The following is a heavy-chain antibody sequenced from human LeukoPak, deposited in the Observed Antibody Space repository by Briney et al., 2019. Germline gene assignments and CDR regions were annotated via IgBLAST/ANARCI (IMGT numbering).Heavy chain of an antibody. J-gene: IGHJ5*02. CDR1: GFTFSSYA. CDR2: ISSSGGST. D-gene: IGHD6-6*01. Sequence: GGSLRLSCAASGFTFSSYAMNWVRQAPGMGLEWVSAISSSGGSTYSADSVKGRFSISRDNSKNTLYLQMNSLRAEDTAVYYCAKGHTGSIAACPQRFDPWGQGTLVTVSS. V-gene: IGHV3-23*01. CDR3: AKGHTGSIAACPQRFDP.